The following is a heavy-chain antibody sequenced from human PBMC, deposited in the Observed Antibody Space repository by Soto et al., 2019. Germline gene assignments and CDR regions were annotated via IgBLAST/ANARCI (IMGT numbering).Heavy chain of an antibody. D-gene: IGHD2-15*01. Sequence: ASVKVSCKASGYTFTGYYMHWVRQAPGQGLEWMGWINPNSGGTNYAQKFQGWVTMTRDTSISTAYMELSRLRSDDTAVYYCAREGYCSGGSCYYGMDVWGQGTTVTVSS. V-gene: IGHV1-2*04. J-gene: IGHJ6*02. CDR1: GYTFTGYY. CDR3: AREGYCSGGSCYYGMDV. CDR2: INPNSGGT.